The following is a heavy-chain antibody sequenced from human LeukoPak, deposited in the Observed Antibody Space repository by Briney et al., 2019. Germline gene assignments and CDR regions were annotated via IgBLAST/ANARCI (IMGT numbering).Heavy chain of an antibody. CDR2: IKSKTDGGTT. V-gene: IGHV3-15*01. D-gene: IGHD2-15*01. Sequence: PGGSVRLSCAASGFTFSNAWMSWVRQAPGKGLEWVGRIKSKTDGGTTNYAAPVKGRFTISRDDSKNTLFLQMNSLKTEDTAVYYCARDEGRLDYWGQGTLVTVSS. CDR3: ARDEGRLDY. J-gene: IGHJ4*02. CDR1: GFTFSNAW.